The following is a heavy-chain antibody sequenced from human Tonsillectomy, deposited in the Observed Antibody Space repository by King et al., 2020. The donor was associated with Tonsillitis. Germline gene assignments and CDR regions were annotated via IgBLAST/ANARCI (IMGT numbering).Heavy chain of an antibody. V-gene: IGHV4-4*07. Sequence: VQLQESGPGLVKPSETLSLTCTVSGGSISSYYWSWIRQPAGKGLEWIGRIYTSGSTNYNPSLKSRVTMSVDTSKNQFSLKLSSVTAADTAVYYCARGYCSSTSCYTHDFFDYWGQGTLVTVSS. J-gene: IGHJ4*02. CDR2: IYTSGST. CDR1: GGSISSYY. CDR3: ARGYCSSTSCYTHDFFDY. D-gene: IGHD2-2*02.